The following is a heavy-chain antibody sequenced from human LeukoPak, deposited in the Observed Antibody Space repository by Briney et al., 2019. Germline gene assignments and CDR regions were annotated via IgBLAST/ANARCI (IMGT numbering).Heavy chain of an antibody. Sequence: MSSETLSLTCTVSGVSINGHFWSWVRQPPGKGLEWIGYLYNSGSTNYIPSLKSRVTISVDTSKNQFSLKLSAVTAADTAVYYCAEGVRQPLSMDVWGKGTTVTVSS. V-gene: IGHV4-59*11. D-gene: IGHD3-10*01. J-gene: IGHJ6*03. CDR1: GVSINGHF. CDR2: LYNSGST. CDR3: AEGVRQPLSMDV.